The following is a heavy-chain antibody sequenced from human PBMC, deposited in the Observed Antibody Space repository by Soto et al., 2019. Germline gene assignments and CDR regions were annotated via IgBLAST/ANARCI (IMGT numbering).Heavy chain of an antibody. J-gene: IGHJ4*01. CDR1: GFTFSSYS. D-gene: IGHD2-2*01. CDR2: ISSSSSTI. Sequence: EVQLVESGGGLVQPGGSLRLSCAASGFTFSSYSMNWVRQAPGKGLEWVSYISSSSSTIYYADSVKGRFTISRDNAKNSLYLQMNSLRDDDTAVYYCARGLWYARAYFDSWGHGTLVTVSS. V-gene: IGHV3-48*02. CDR3: ARGLWYARAYFDS.